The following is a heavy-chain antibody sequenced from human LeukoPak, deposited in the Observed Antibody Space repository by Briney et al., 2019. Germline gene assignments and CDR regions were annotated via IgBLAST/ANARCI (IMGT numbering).Heavy chain of an antibody. D-gene: IGHD3-22*01. J-gene: IGHJ5*02. CDR1: VGTFSSYA. CDR2: IIPIFGTA. Sequence: SVKVSCKASVGTFSSYAISWVRQAPGQGLEWMGGIIPIFGTANYAQKFQGRVTITTDESTSTAYMELSSLRSEDTAVYYCARDSPSAYYYDSSGYYYGGWFDPWGQGTLVTVSS. V-gene: IGHV1-69*05. CDR3: ARDSPSAYYYDSSGYYYGGWFDP.